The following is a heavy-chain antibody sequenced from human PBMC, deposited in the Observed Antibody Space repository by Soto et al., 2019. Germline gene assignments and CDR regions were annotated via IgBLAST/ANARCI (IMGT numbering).Heavy chain of an antibody. CDR1: GGSMTSYY. V-gene: IGHV4-59*12. J-gene: IGHJ4*02. CDR2: IYYRGST. D-gene: IGHD3-22*01. CDR3: ARPTYYYDSSGPPGY. Sequence: SETLSLTCIVSGGSMTSYYWSWIRQSPGKGLGWIGYIYYRGSTYYNPSLKSRVTISVDTSKKQFSLRAEDTAVYYCARPTYYYDSSGPPGYWGQGTLVTVSS.